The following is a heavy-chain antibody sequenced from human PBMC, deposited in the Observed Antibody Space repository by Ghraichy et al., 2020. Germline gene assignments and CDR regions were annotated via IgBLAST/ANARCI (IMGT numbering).Heavy chain of an antibody. D-gene: IGHD4-17*01. J-gene: IGHJ5*02. V-gene: IGHV4-31*03. Sequence: SETLSLTCTVSGGSISSGGYYWSWIRQHPGKGLEWIGYIYYSGSTYYNPSLKSRVTISVDTSKNQFSLKLSSVTAADTAVYYCARASYDYGVHLDWFDPWGQGTLVTVSS. CDR3: ARASYDYGVHLDWFDP. CDR1: GGSISSGGYY. CDR2: IYYSGST.